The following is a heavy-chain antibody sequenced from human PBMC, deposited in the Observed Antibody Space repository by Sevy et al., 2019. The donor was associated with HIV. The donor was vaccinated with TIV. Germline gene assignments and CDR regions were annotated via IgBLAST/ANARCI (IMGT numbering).Heavy chain of an antibody. D-gene: IGHD6-19*01. Sequence: GGSLRLSCAASGFTFSSYGMHWVRQAPGKGLEWVAVIWYDGSNKYYADSVKGRFTISRDNSRNTLYLQMNSLRAEDTAVYYCAREFHPGDRGGWDSGGWFAPWGQGTLVTVSS. V-gene: IGHV3-33*01. CDR3: AREFHPGDRGGWDSGGWFAP. CDR1: GFTFSSYG. J-gene: IGHJ5*02. CDR2: IWYDGSNK.